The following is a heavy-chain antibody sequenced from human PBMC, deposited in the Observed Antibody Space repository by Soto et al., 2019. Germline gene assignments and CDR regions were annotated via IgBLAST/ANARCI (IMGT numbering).Heavy chain of an antibody. CDR1: GGSISSGGYY. D-gene: IGHD6-13*01. CDR3: ARAGKSSSWYVLDY. V-gene: IGHV4-31*03. CDR2: IYYSGST. J-gene: IGHJ4*02. Sequence: SETLSLTCTVSGGSISSGGYYWSWIRQHPGKGLEWIGYIYYSGSTYYNPSLKSRVTISVDTSKNQFSLKLSSVAAADTAVYYCARAGKSSSWYVLDYWGQGTLVTVSS.